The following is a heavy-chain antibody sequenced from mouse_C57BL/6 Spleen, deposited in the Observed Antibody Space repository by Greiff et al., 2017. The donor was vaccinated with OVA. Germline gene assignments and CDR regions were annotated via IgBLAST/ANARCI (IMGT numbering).Heavy chain of an antibody. Sequence: EVMLVESGGGLVQPGGSLKLSCAASGFTFSDYYMYWVRQTPEKRLEWVAYISNGGGSTYYPDTVKGRFTISRDNAKNTLYLQMSRLKSEDTAMYYCARHESLYYYAMDYWGQGTSVTVSS. CDR1: GFTFSDYY. CDR2: ISNGGGST. CDR3: ARHESLYYYAMDY. D-gene: IGHD1-1*01. V-gene: IGHV5-12*01. J-gene: IGHJ4*01.